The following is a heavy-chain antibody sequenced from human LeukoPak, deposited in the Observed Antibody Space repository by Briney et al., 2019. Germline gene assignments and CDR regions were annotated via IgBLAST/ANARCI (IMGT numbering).Heavy chain of an antibody. CDR3: AKADGGQWPSSYYYYYMDV. CDR1: GFTVSTNY. V-gene: IGHV3-53*01. Sequence: GGSLRLSCAASGFTVSTNYMSWVRQAPGKGLEWVSVIYSGGNIYYADSVKGRFTISRDNSKNTLYLQMNSLRAEDTAVYYCAKADGGQWPSSYYYYYMDVWGKGTTVTVSS. J-gene: IGHJ6*03. D-gene: IGHD6-19*01. CDR2: IYSGGNI.